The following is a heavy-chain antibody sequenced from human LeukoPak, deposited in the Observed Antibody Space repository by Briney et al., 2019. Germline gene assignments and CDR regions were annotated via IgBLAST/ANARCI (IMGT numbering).Heavy chain of an antibody. Sequence: KPSGTLSLTCAVSGGSISSSNWWSWVRQPPGKGLEWIGEIYHSGSSNYNPSLKSRVTISVAKSKNQFSLKLSSVTAADTAVYYCAREGYSSSSEYWGQGTLVTVSS. D-gene: IGHD6-6*01. CDR1: GGSISSSNW. V-gene: IGHV4-4*02. J-gene: IGHJ4*02. CDR3: AREGYSSSSEY. CDR2: IYHSGSS.